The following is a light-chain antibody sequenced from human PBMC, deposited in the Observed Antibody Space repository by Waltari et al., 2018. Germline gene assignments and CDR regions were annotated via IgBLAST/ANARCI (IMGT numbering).Light chain of an antibody. V-gene: IGLV1-51*02. CDR2: ENT. CDR3: GTWDSSLSGAV. Sequence: QSVLTQPPSVSAAPGQRVTISCPGGSSNIGTNYVSWYRQFPGTAPKLLIYENTERPSGTPRRFAGSNAGTSATLDSTGLQAGDEADDYCGTWDSSLSGAVFGGGTHLTVL. CDR1: SSNIGTNY. J-gene: IGLJ7*01.